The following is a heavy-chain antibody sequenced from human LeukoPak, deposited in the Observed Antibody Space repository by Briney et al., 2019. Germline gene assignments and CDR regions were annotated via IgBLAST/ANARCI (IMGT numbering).Heavy chain of an antibody. CDR2: ISSSGSTI. V-gene: IGHV3-48*03. CDR1: GFTFSSYE. CDR3: AELGITMIGGV. J-gene: IGHJ6*04. D-gene: IGHD3-10*02. Sequence: PGGSLRLSCAASGFTFSSYEMNWVRQPPGRGVEGVSYISSSGSTIYYADSVKGRFTISRDNAKTSLYLQMTSLRAEDTAVYYCAELGITMIGGVWGKGTTVTISS.